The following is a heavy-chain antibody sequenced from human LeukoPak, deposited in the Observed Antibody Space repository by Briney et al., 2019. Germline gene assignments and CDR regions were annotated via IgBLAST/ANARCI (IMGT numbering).Heavy chain of an antibody. J-gene: IGHJ4*02. CDR2: INPNSGGT. D-gene: IGHD3-22*01. V-gene: IGHV1-2*02. Sequence: ASVKVSCKASGYTFTGYYMHWVRQAPGQGLEWMGWINPNSGGTNYAQKFQGRVTMTRDTSISTAYMELSRLRSDDTAVHYCARDRDDSSGYYFSFDYRGQGTLVTASS. CDR1: GYTFTGYY. CDR3: ARDRDDSSGYYFSFDY.